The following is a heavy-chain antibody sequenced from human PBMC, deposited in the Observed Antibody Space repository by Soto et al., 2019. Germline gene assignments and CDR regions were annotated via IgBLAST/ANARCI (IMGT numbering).Heavy chain of an antibody. Sequence: PSETLSLTCTVSGGSISSSSYYWGWIRQPPGKGLEWIGSIYYSGSTYYNPSLKSRVTISVDTSKNQFSLKLSSVTAADTAVYYCARRYVDTAMVGFDYWGQGTLVTVSS. J-gene: IGHJ4*02. CDR1: GGSISSSSYY. CDR3: ARRYVDTAMVGFDY. CDR2: IYYSGST. D-gene: IGHD5-18*01. V-gene: IGHV4-39*01.